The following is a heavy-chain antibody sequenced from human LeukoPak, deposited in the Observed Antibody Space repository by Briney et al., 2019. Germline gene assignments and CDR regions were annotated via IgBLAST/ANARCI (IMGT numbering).Heavy chain of an antibody. D-gene: IGHD3-10*01. J-gene: IGHJ4*02. Sequence: GGSLRLSCAASGFTFSSYSMNWVRQAPGKGLEWVSSISSSSSYIYYADSVKGRFTISRDNAKNSLYLQMNSLRAEDTAVYYCASKTWFGELLGWYFDYWGQGTLVTVSS. CDR1: GFTFSSYS. V-gene: IGHV3-21*01. CDR2: ISSSSSYI. CDR3: ASKTWFGELLGWYFDY.